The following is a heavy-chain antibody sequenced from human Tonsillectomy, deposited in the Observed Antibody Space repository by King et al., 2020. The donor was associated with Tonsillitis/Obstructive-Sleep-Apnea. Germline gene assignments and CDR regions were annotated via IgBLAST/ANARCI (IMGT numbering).Heavy chain of an antibody. J-gene: IGHJ3*02. Sequence: VQLVESGGGLVQPGGSLRLSCAASGFTFSSYAMSWVRQAPGKGLEWVSGIGGSGGRTYYADSVKGRFTISRDNSKSTLYLQMNSLRAEDTAVYYCAKDQEGVPAANDAFDIWGQGTMVTVSS. V-gene: IGHV3-23*04. CDR3: AKDQEGVPAANDAFDI. CDR1: GFTFSSYA. CDR2: IGGSGGRT. D-gene: IGHD2-2*01.